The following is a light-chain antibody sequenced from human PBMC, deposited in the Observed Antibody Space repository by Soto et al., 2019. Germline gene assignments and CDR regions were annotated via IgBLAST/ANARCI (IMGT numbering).Light chain of an antibody. CDR2: GAS. J-gene: IGKJ1*01. CDR1: QSVSSNY. Sequence: EIVLTKAPVTRSSSPGARPTLSCMASQSVSSNYLAWYQQKPGQAPSLLIFGASNRAPDIPDRFSGSGSGTDFTLTISRLEPEDFAVYFCQQYGSSVKTFGQGTRLDIK. CDR3: QQYGSSVKT. V-gene: IGKV3-20*01.